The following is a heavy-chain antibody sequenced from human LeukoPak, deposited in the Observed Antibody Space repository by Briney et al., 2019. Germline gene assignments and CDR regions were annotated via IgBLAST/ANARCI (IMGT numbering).Heavy chain of an antibody. CDR1: GGTFSSYA. J-gene: IGHJ4*02. CDR2: IIPIFGTA. V-gene: IGHV1-69*05. Sequence: ASVKVSCKASGGTFSSYAISWVRQAPGQGLEWMGGIIPIFGTANYAQKFQGRVTITTDESTSTAYMELSSLRSEDTAVYYCAMSTSDYYGSSLRFDYWGQGTLVTVSS. D-gene: IGHD3-10*01. CDR3: AMSTSDYYGSSLRFDY.